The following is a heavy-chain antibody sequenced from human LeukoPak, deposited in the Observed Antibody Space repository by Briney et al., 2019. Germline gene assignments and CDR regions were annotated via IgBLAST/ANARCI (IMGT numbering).Heavy chain of an antibody. V-gene: IGHV3-43*02. J-gene: IGHJ5*02. CDR1: GFIFDNYA. Sequence: GGSLRLSCAAPGFIFDNYAIHWVRQAPGKGLEWVSLISGDGGSTFYADSVRGRFTISRDNTRKSLSLQMSSLRSEDTALYYCARESETSGWYDHWGQGTLVTVSS. CDR2: ISGDGGST. CDR3: ARESETSGWYDH. D-gene: IGHD1-26*01.